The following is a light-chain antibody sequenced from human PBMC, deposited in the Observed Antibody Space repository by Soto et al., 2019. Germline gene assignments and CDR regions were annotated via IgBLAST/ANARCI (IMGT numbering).Light chain of an antibody. V-gene: IGKV3-20*01. J-gene: IGKJ5*01. CDR2: GAS. CDR1: QSINGN. Sequence: EIVMAQSPATLSVSPGERATLSCRASQSINGNLAWYQRKPGRAPRLLIYGASSRATGIPDRFSGSGSGTDFTLTISRLEPEDFAVYYCQQYGSSPPGVTFGQGTRLEI. CDR3: QQYGSSPPGVT.